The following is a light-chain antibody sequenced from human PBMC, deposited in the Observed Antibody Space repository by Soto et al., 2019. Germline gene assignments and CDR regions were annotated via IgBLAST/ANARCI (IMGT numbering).Light chain of an antibody. CDR3: MQGTYWPYT. CDR1: PSLVHSDGHTY. V-gene: IGKV2-30*02. Sequence: DAVMTQSPLSLPVTLGQPASISCRSSPSLVHSDGHTYLNWFQQRPGQSPRRLIYKVSNRDSGVPDRVSGSVAGTDFTLKITRVEAEAVGVYYCMQGTYWPYTFGQGTKLDLK. CDR2: KVS. J-gene: IGKJ2*01.